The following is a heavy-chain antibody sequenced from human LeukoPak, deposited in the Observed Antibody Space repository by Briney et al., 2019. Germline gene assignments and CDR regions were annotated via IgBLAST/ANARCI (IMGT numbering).Heavy chain of an antibody. Sequence: GGSLRLSCAASGFTFSSYTMNWVRQAPGEGLEWVSSISTTSFYLYHADSVKGRFTASRDNAKNSLFLQMNNLRAEDTAVYYCTRENYDDYTEGFDVWGLGAMVTVSS. CDR3: TRENYDDYTEGFDV. CDR1: GFTFSSYT. D-gene: IGHD4-17*01. J-gene: IGHJ3*01. CDR2: ISTTSFYL. V-gene: IGHV3-21*01.